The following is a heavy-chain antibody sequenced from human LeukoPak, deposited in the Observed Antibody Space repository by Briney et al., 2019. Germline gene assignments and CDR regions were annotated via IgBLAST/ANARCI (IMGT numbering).Heavy chain of an antibody. J-gene: IGHJ2*01. Sequence: GGSLRLSCAASGFTFSSYAMHWVRQAPGKGLEWMAVIYYDGSNKYYADSVKGRFTISRDNSKNTLYLQMNSLRAEDTAVYFCARGSSREYYGSGSYFAPYWYFDLWGRGTLVTVSS. CDR3: ARGSSREYYGSGSYFAPYWYFDL. CDR2: IYYDGSNK. V-gene: IGHV3-30*04. D-gene: IGHD3-10*01. CDR1: GFTFSSYA.